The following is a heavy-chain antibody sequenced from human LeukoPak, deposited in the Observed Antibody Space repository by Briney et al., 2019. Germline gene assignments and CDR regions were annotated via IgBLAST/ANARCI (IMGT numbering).Heavy chain of an antibody. J-gene: IGHJ5*02. CDR3: ARDRSENLIDYYDSSGYYHKYNWFDP. V-gene: IGHV1-46*01. D-gene: IGHD3-22*01. CDR2: INPSGGST. CDR1: GYTFTSYY. Sequence: ASVKVSCKASGYTFTSYYMHWVRQAPGQGLEWMGIINPSGGSTSYAQKFQGRVTMTRDTSTSTVYMELSSLRSEDTAVYYCARDRSENLIDYYDSSGYYHKYNWFDPWGQGTLVTVSS.